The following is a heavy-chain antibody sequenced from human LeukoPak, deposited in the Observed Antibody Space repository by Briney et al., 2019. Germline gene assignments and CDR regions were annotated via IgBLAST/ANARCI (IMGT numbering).Heavy chain of an antibody. CDR1: GYTFTSYD. J-gene: IGHJ4*02. Sequence: GASVKVSCKASGYTFTSYDINWVRQAPGQGLEWMGWMNPNSGNTGYAQKFQGRVIITRNTSISTAYMELSSLRSEDTAVYYCARGSRRYNYDLRYWGQGTLVTVSS. D-gene: IGHD3-3*01. CDR2: MNPNSGNT. CDR3: ARGSRRYNYDLRY. V-gene: IGHV1-8*03.